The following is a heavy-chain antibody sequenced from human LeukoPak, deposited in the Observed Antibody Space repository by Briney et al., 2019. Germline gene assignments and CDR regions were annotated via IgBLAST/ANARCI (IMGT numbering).Heavy chain of an antibody. J-gene: IGHJ4*02. Sequence: GGSLRLSCAVSGFTFSSYAMNWVRQAPGKGLEWVSAISGSGGSTYYADSVKGRFTISRDNSKNTLYLQMNSLRAEDTAVYYCAKVPRWGAAAGTIDYWGQGTLVTVSS. CDR1: GFTFSSYA. V-gene: IGHV3-23*01. CDR3: AKVPRWGAAAGTIDY. D-gene: IGHD6-13*01. CDR2: ISGSGGST.